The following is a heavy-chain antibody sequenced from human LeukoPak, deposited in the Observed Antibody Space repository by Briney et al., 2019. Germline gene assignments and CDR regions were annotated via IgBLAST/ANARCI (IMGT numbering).Heavy chain of an antibody. J-gene: IGHJ4*02. Sequence: GASVKVSCKASGYTFTVYYMHWVRQAPGQGLEWMGWINPNSGGTNYAQKFQGRVTMTRDTSISTAYMELSRLRSDDTAVYYCARSPWDIVVVPAANFDYWGQGTLVTVSS. CDR2: INPNSGGT. CDR1: GYTFTVYY. CDR3: ARSPWDIVVVPAANFDY. V-gene: IGHV1-2*02. D-gene: IGHD2-2*01.